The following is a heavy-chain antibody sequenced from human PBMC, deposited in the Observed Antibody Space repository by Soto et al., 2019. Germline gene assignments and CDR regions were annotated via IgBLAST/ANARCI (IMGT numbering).Heavy chain of an antibody. CDR1: VYSFTSYW. D-gene: IGHD3-9*01. V-gene: IGHV5-10-1*01. CDR3: ARHGWTGSAYYYGMDV. Sequence: GESLKISCKGSVYSFTSYWISWVRQMPGKGLEWMGRIDPSDSYTNYSPSFQGHVTISADKSISTAYLQWSSLKASDTAMYYCARHGWTGSAYYYGMDVWGQGTTVTVSS. CDR2: IDPSDSYT. J-gene: IGHJ6*02.